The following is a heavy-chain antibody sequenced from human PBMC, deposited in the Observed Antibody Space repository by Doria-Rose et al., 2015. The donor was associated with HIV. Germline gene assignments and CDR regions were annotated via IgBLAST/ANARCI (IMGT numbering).Heavy chain of an antibody. V-gene: IGHV2-26*01. CDR2: MFSDDER. Sequence: SGPVLMKPTETLTLTCTVSGVSLSSPGMGVSWIRQPPGKALEWLASMFSDDERSYKTSLKSRLTISRGASKSQVVLTMTDMDPVDTATYYCARIKSSRWYHKYYFDFWGQGTLVIVSA. CDR3: ARIKSSRWYHKYYFDF. CDR1: GVSLSSPGMG. D-gene: IGHD6-13*01. J-gene: IGHJ4*02.